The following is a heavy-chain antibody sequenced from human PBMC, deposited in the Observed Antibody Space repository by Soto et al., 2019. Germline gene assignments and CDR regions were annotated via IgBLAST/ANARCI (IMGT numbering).Heavy chain of an antibody. CDR3: ARATVGASDFGFDS. CDR2: LYSGGST. D-gene: IGHD1-26*01. V-gene: IGHV3-53*01. CDR1: GFTVNDYY. J-gene: IGHJ4*02. Sequence: EVQLVESGGGLVQPGGSLRLSCAASGFTVNDYYMTWVRQAPGKGLEWVSLLYSGGSTIYADSVKGRVTISRDSSKNTLYLQMNSLRVEDTAVYYCARATVGASDFGFDSWGQGTLVTLSS.